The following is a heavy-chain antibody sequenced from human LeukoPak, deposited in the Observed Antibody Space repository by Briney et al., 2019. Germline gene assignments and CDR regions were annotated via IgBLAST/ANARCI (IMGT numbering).Heavy chain of an antibody. Sequence: PSETLSLTCAVYGGSFSGYYWSWIRQPAGKGLEWIGRIYTSGSTNYNPSLKGRVTMSVDTSKNQFSLKLSSVTAADTAVYYCALTTVPPRDYWGQGTLVTVSS. D-gene: IGHD4-17*01. J-gene: IGHJ4*02. CDR1: GGSFSGYY. CDR2: IYTSGST. V-gene: IGHV4-59*10. CDR3: ALTTVPPRDY.